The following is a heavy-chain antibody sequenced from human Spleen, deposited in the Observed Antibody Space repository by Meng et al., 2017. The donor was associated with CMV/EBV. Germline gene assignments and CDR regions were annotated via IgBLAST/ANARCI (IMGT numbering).Heavy chain of an antibody. CDR2: IIPILGIA. V-gene: IGHV1-69*10. D-gene: IGHD5-18*01. CDR1: GYTFISYD. Sequence: SVKVSCKTSGYTFISYDINWVRQATGQGLEWMGGIIPILGIANYAQKFQGRVTITADKSTSTAYMELSSLRSEDTAVYYCASLDTAMVTYFDYWGQGTLVTVSS. J-gene: IGHJ4*02. CDR3: ASLDTAMVTYFDY.